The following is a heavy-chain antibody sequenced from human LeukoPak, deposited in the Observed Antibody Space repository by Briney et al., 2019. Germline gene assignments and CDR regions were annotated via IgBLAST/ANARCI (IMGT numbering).Heavy chain of an antibody. J-gene: IGHJ3*01. Sequence: SETLSLTCTVSGGSISSGSHYWSWIRQHAGKGLEWIGRIYTSGSTNYNPSLKSRVTISLNTSKNQFSLKLTSVTAADTAIYYCARRPTAGLKTFDFWGQGTMVTVSS. CDR1: GGSISSGSHY. CDR2: IYTSGST. V-gene: IGHV4-61*02. D-gene: IGHD6-13*01. CDR3: ARRPTAGLKTFDF.